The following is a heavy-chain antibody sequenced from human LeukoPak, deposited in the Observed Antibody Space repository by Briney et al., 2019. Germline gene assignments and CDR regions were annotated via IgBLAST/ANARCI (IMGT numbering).Heavy chain of an antibody. CDR3: AKDGSPGSGSYYYYYYMDV. CDR1: TFTFNSYG. V-gene: IGHV3-23*01. D-gene: IGHD3-10*01. Sequence: AGTLRFSSAASTFTFNSYGMGWLPPGPGQGLGWVSDINGSGGSTYYADSVKGRFTISRDNSKNTLYLQMNSLRAEDTAVYYCAKDGSPGSGSYYYYYYMDVWGKGTTVTISS. CDR2: INGSGGST. J-gene: IGHJ6*03.